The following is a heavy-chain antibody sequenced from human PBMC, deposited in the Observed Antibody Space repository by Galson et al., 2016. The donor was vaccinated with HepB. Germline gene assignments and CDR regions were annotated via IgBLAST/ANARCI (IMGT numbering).Heavy chain of an antibody. V-gene: IGHV3-33*01. CDR1: GFTFSDYA. CDR3: AREGNGGRVDYYYYYYMDV. J-gene: IGHJ6*03. D-gene: IGHD2-15*01. Sequence: SLRLSCAASGFTFSDYAMHWVRQAPGKGLEWVTVIWFDGRIIYYAESVKGRFTISRDNSKGTLYLQMNSLSAEDTAVYYCAREGNGGRVDYYYYYYMDVWGKGTTVTVSS. CDR2: IWFDGRII.